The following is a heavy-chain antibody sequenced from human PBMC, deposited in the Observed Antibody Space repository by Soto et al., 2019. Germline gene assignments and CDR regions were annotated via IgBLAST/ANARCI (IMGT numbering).Heavy chain of an antibody. V-gene: IGHV1-69*13. D-gene: IGHD5-18*01. CDR2: IIPIFGTA. CDR1: GYTLTGYY. CDR3: ATGAALTAIVTGYYYSGMDV. Sequence: ASVKVSCKASGYTLTGYYMHWVRQAPGQGLEWMGGIIPIFGTANYAQKFQGRVTITADESTSTAYMELSSLRSEDTAVYYCATGAALTAIVTGYYYSGMDVWGQGTTVTVSS. J-gene: IGHJ6*02.